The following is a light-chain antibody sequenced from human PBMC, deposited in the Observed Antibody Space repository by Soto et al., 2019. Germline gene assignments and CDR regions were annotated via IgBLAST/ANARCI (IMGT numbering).Light chain of an antibody. CDR2: RNG. J-gene: IGLJ3*02. Sequence: QLVLTQPPSASATPGQGVPTSCSGSSVNIGTNYVYWYQQLPGTAPKLLIFRNGKRPSGFPDRFSGSKSGTSASLAISGLRSEDEADYYCAVWDDSLDGVVFGGGTKLTVL. CDR3: AVWDDSLDGVV. CDR1: SVNIGTNY. V-gene: IGLV1-47*01.